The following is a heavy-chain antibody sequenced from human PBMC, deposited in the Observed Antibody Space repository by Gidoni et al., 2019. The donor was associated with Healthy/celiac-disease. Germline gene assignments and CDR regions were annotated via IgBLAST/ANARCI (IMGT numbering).Heavy chain of an antibody. J-gene: IGHJ3*02. Sequence: QVQLVESGGGLVKPGGSLRLSCAASRFTFGAYYRSWIRQAPGKGLEWVSYISSSGSTIDYADSVKGRFTISRDNAKNSLYLQMNSLRAEDTAVYYCARGDGDKRQNAFDIWGQGTMVTVSS. CDR1: RFTFGAYY. CDR3: ARGDGDKRQNAFDI. CDR2: ISSSGSTI. D-gene: IGHD4-17*01. V-gene: IGHV3-11*01.